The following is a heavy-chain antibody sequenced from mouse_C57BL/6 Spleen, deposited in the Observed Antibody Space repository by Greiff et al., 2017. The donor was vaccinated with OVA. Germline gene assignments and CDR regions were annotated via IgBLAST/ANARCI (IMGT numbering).Heavy chain of an antibody. CDR1: GYTFTSYW. CDR3: ARPLLWLKGMDY. D-gene: IGHD2-9*01. Sequence: QVQLQQPGTELVKPGASVKLSCKASGYTFTSYWMHWVKQRPGQGLEWIGNINPSNGGTNYNEKFKSKATLTVDKSSSTAYMQLSSLTSEGSAVYYCARPLLWLKGMDYWGQGTSVTVSS. J-gene: IGHJ4*01. V-gene: IGHV1-53*01. CDR2: INPSNGGT.